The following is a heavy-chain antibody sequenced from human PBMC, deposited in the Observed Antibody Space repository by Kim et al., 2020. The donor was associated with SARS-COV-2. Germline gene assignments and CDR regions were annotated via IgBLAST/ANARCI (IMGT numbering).Heavy chain of an antibody. Sequence: GGSLRLSCAASGFTFSSSNMNWVRQAPGKGLEGISYISSTGSSTIYYADSGKGRFTISRANAKNSLYLQMNSLGDEDTAVYYCATDRTYWGQGTLVPFS. V-gene: IGHV3-48*02. CDR1: GFTFSSSN. J-gene: IGHJ4*02. CDR2: ISSTGSSTI. CDR3: ATDRTY.